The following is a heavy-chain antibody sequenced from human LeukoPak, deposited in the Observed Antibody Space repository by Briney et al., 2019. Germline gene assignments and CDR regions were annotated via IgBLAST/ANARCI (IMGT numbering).Heavy chain of an antibody. V-gene: IGHV3-64*01. CDR1: GFTFSSYA. CDR3: ARAGMSGYDFYYYYYMDV. J-gene: IGHJ6*03. CDR2: ISSNGGST. D-gene: IGHD5-12*01. Sequence: GGSLRLSCAASGFTFSSYAMHWVRQAPGKGLEYVSAISSNGGSTYYANSVKGRFTISRDNSKNTLYLQMGSLRAEDMAVYYCARAGMSGYDFYYYYYMDVWGKGTTVTVSS.